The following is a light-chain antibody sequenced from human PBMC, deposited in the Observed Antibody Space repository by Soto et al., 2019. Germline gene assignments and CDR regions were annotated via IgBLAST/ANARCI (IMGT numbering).Light chain of an antibody. V-gene: IGKV3-15*01. Sequence: DIVLTQSPATLSLSPGERATLSCRASQSVSSSLAWYQQKPGQAPRLLIYGASTRATGIPARFSGSGSGTEFTLTISSLQSEDFAVYYCQQYNNWPPITFGQGTRLEI. CDR3: QQYNNWPPIT. CDR2: GAS. J-gene: IGKJ5*01. CDR1: QSVSSS.